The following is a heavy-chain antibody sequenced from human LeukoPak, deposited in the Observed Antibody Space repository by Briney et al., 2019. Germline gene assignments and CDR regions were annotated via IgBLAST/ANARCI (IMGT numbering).Heavy chain of an antibody. CDR3: AREYCSGGSCYGEYYYYSED. CDR2: IYSGGST. D-gene: IGHD2-15*01. Sequence: PGGSLRLSCAASGFTVTSNYMSWVRQAPGKGLEWVSVIYSGGSTYYADSVKGRFTISRDNSKNTLYLQMNSLRAEDTAVYYCAREYCSGGSCYGEYYYYSEDWGQGTLVTVSS. J-gene: IGHJ4*02. V-gene: IGHV3-53*01. CDR1: GFTVTSNY.